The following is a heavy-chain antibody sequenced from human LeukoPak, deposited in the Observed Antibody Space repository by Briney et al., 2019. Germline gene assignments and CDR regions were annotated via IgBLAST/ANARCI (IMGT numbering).Heavy chain of an antibody. J-gene: IGHJ4*02. CDR3: ATLGSGWYAFFH. V-gene: IGHV1-24*01. Sequence: ASVKVSCRVSGYTLTELSMHWVRQAPGKGLEWMGGFDPEDGETIYAQKFQGRVTMTEDTSTDTAYMELSSLRSEDTAVYYCATLGSGWYAFFHWGQGTLVTVSS. CDR1: GYTLTELS. CDR2: FDPEDGET. D-gene: IGHD6-19*01.